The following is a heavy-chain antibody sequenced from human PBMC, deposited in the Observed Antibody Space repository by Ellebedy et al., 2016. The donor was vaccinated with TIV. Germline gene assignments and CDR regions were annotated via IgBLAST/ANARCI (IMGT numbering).Heavy chain of an antibody. J-gene: IGHJ4*02. CDR1: GSTFSSHW. CDR2: IKQDGSEK. D-gene: IGHD3-16*01. V-gene: IGHV3-7*01. CDR3: ARDVGVDY. Sequence: GESLKISCAASGSTFSSHWMSWVRQAPGRGLEWVANIKQDGSEKNYVDSVKGRFTISRDNAKNSLYLQMNSLRAEDTAVYYCARDVGVDYWGQGTLVTVSS.